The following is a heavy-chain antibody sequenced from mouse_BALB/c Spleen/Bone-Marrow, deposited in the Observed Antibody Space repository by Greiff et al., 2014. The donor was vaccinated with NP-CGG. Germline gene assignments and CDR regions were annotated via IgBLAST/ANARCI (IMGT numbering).Heavy chain of an antibody. D-gene: IGHD1-1*01. CDR3: ARGWITTGFAY. CDR1: GFTFTDYY. CDR2: IRNKANGYTT. Sequence: VQLQQSGGGLVQPGGSLRLSCATSGFTFTDYYMSWVRQPPGKALEWLGFIRNKANGYTTEYSASVKGRFTISRDNSQSILYLQMNALRAEDSATYYCARGWITTGFAYWGQGTLVTVSA. J-gene: IGHJ3*01. V-gene: IGHV7-3*02.